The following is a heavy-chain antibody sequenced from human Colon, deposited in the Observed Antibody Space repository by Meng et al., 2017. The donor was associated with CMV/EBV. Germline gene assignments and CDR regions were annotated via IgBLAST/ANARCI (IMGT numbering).Heavy chain of an antibody. CDR1: GGSTNRSPYY. V-gene: IGHV4-39*07. CDR3: ARDRQRPGYFDSRLYGLDV. Sequence: SETLSLTCTVSGGSTNRSPYYWGWIRQSPGKGLEWIGSVDYGGATYHNPSLKSRVTITVDTARNQFSLQLTSVTAADTAIYYCARDRQRPGYFDSRLYGLDVWGQGTTVTVSS. D-gene: IGHD3-22*01. CDR2: VDYGGAT. J-gene: IGHJ6*02.